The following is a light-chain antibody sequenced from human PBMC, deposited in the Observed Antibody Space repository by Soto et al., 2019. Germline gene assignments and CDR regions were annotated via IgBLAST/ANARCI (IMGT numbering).Light chain of an antibody. CDR1: QSVSRW. V-gene: IGKV1-39*01. J-gene: IGKJ1*01. Sequence: TQSPGTLSLSPGEIATLSCRASQSVSRWLAWYQQKPGKAPKLLIYEASSLESGVPSRFSGSGSGTDFTLTISSLQPEDFATYYCQQSYSTPPWTFGQGTKVDIK. CDR3: QQSYSTPPWT. CDR2: EAS.